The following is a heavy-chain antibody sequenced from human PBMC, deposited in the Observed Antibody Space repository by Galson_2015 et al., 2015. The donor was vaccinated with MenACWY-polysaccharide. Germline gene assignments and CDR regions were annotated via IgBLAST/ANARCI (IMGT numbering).Heavy chain of an antibody. V-gene: IGHV3-30*18. CDR1: GFTFSNYG. D-gene: IGHD1-1*01. Sequence: SLRLSCAASGFTFSNYGMRWVRQAPGKGLEWVAIISYNGRNQYYADSVKGRFTISRDNSKNTLYLQMNSLRAEDTAVYYCANVAQVQLERRLGFDYWGQGTLVIVSS. J-gene: IGHJ4*02. CDR2: ISYNGRNQ. CDR3: ANVAQVQLERRLGFDY.